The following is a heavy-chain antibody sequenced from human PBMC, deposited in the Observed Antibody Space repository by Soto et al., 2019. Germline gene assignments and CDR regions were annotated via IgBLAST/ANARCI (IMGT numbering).Heavy chain of an antibody. V-gene: IGHV4-30-2*01. Sequence: QLQLQESGSGLVKPSQTLSLTCAVSGGSISSGCYSCSWIRPPPGKGLEWIGYIYHSGSTYYNPSLKSRVTVSVDRSKKQFPMKLTSVTAADTAGYYCAGGIAARPLGYWGQGTLVTVSS. CDR3: AGGIAARPLGY. D-gene: IGHD6-6*01. J-gene: IGHJ4*02. CDR2: IYHSGST. CDR1: GGSISSGCYS.